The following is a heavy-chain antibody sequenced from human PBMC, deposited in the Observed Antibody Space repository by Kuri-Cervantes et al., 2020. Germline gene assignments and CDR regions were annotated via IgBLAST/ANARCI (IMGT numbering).Heavy chain of an antibody. CDR1: GFTFSDYG. CDR3: ARCVSGYDLPLDY. J-gene: IGHJ4*02. Sequence: GESLKISCAASGFTFSDYGMNWVRQAPGKGLEWVTSISGNSSDLYYADSVKGRFTISRDNTKNSVFLQMNSLRAEDTAEYYCARCVSGYDLPLDYWGQGTLVTVSS. CDR2: ISGNSSDL. V-gene: IGHV3-21*03. D-gene: IGHD5-12*01.